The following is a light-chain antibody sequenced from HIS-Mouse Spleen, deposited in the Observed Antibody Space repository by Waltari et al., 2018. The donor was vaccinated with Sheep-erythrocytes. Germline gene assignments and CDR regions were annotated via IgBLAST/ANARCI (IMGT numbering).Light chain of an antibody. CDR1: KLGDKY. J-gene: IGLJ2*01. CDR2: QDS. Sequence: SYELTQPPSVSVSPGQTASITCSGDKLGDKYACWYQQKPGQSPVLVIYQDSKRPSGIPGRFSGSNSGNTATLTIRGTQAMDGADYYCQAWDSSTAWNVVFGGGTKLTVL. CDR3: QAWDSSTAWNVV. V-gene: IGLV3-1*01.